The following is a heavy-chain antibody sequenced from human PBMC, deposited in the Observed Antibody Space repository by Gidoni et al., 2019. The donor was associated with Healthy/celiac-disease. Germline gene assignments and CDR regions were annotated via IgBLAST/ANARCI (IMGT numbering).Heavy chain of an antibody. V-gene: IGHV7-4-1*02. D-gene: IGHD3-3*01. CDR3: ARVGRYDFWSGYGAYYYYMDV. Sequence: QVQLVQSGSELKKPGASVKVSCTASGYTFTSSAMHWVRQAPGQGLEWMGWINTNTGNPTYAQGFTGRFVFSLDTSVSTAYLQISSLKAEDTAVYYCARVGRYDFWSGYGAYYYYMDVWGKGTTVTVSS. CDR1: GYTFTSSA. J-gene: IGHJ6*03. CDR2: INTNTGNP.